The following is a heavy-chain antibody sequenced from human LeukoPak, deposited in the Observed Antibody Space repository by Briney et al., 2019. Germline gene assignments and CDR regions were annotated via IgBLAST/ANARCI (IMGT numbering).Heavy chain of an antibody. CDR2: IYYSGST. D-gene: IGHD6-19*01. CDR1: GGSISSGDYY. CDR3: ARGRPGYSSGWPVYYFDY. Sequence: SETLSLTCTVSGGSISSGDYYWSWIRQPPGKGLEWIGYIYYSGSTNYNPSLKSRVTISVDTSKNQFSLKLSSVTAADTAVYYCARGRPGYSSGWPVYYFDYWGQGTLVTVSS. J-gene: IGHJ4*02. V-gene: IGHV4-61*08.